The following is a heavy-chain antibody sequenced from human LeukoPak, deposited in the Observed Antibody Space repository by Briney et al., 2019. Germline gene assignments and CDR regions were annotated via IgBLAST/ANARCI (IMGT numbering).Heavy chain of an antibody. CDR3: AKNPYEYYFDY. J-gene: IGHJ4*02. CDR2: INPNSGDT. V-gene: IGHV1-2*02. CDR1: GGTFSSYS. D-gene: IGHD5-12*01. Sequence: ASVKVSCKASGGTFSSYSISWVRQAPGQGLEWMGWINPNSGDTNYAQKFQGRVTMTRDTSISTAYMKLSRPTSDDTAVYYCAKNPYEYYFDYWGQGTLVTVSS.